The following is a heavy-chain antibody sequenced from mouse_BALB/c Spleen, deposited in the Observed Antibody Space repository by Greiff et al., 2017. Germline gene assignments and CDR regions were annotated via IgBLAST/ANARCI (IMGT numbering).Heavy chain of an antibody. V-gene: IGHV14-3*02. CDR3: ARGRSTMIGFAY. CDR1: GFNIKDTY. D-gene: IGHD2-4*01. Sequence: EVQLQQSGAELVKPGASVKLSCTASGFNIKDTYMHWVKQRPEQGLEWIGRIDPANGNTKYDPKFQGKATITADTSSNTAYLQLSSLTSEDTAVYYCARGRSTMIGFAYWGQGTLVTVSA. CDR2: IDPANGNT. J-gene: IGHJ3*01.